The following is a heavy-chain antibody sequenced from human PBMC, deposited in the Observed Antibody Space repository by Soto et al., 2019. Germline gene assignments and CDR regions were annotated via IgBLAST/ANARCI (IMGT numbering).Heavy chain of an antibody. CDR3: ARYRGGSFYFDY. D-gene: IGHD1-26*01. J-gene: IGHJ4*02. CDR2: IYYSGST. CDR1: GGSISSFY. V-gene: IGHV4-59*01. Sequence: SETLSLTCTVSGGSISSFYWSWIRQPPGKGLEWIGYIYYSGSTNYNPSLKSRVTISVDTSKNQFSLKLSSVTAADTAVYYCARYRGGSFYFDYWGQGTLVTVSS.